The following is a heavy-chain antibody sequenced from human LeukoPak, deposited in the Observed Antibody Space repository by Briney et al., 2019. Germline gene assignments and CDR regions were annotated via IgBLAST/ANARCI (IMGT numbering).Heavy chain of an antibody. Sequence: GGSLRLSCAASGFTFSSYWMSWVRQAPGKGLEWVANIKEDGSEKYYVDSVKGRFTISRDNAKNSLYLQMNSLRAEDTAVYYCAREGAYYYDSSGYYWGGHAFDIWGQGTMVTVSS. D-gene: IGHD3-22*01. CDR3: AREGAYYYDSSGYYWGGHAFDI. V-gene: IGHV3-7*01. CDR2: IKEDGSEK. CDR1: GFTFSSYW. J-gene: IGHJ3*02.